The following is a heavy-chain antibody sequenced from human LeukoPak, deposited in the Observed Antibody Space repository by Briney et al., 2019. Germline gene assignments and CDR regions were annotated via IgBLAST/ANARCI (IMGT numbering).Heavy chain of an antibody. D-gene: IGHD4-17*01. V-gene: IGHV1-8*02. CDR2: MNPNSGNT. Sequence: ASVKVSCKASGYTFTSYHINWVRQATGQGLEWMGWMNPNSGNTGFTQKFRGRVTMTRNTSIGTAYMELSSLRSEDTAVYYCARAGGDYRFGYWGQGTLVTVSS. CDR1: GYTFTSYH. J-gene: IGHJ4*02. CDR3: ARAGGDYRFGY.